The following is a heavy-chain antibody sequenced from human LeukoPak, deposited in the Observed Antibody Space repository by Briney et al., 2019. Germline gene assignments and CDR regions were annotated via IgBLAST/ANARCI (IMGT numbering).Heavy chain of an antibody. CDR1: GFTFSDYY. CDR3: AREISGERTYYFDY. Sequence: GGSLRLSCAASGFTFSDYYMSWIRQAPGKGLEWVSYISSSGSTIYYADSVRGRFIISRDNAKNSLYLQMNSLRAEDTAVYYCAREISGERTYYFDYWGQGTLVTVSS. D-gene: IGHD1-26*01. J-gene: IGHJ4*02. CDR2: ISSSGSTI. V-gene: IGHV3-11*01.